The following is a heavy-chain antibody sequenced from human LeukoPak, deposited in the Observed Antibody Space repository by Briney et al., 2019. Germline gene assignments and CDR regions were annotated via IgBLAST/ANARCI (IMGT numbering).Heavy chain of an antibody. CDR2: IYPGDSDT. J-gene: IGHJ4*02. D-gene: IGHD6-19*01. CDR1: GSRFTSYW. CDR3: ARHRGSGWYLVDY. Sequence: GASLKISCKGSGSRFTSYWIGWVRQMPGKGLEWMGIIYPGDSDTRYSPSFQGQVTISADKSISTAYLQWSSLKASDTAMYYCARHRGSGWYLVDYWGQGTLVTVSS. V-gene: IGHV5-51*01.